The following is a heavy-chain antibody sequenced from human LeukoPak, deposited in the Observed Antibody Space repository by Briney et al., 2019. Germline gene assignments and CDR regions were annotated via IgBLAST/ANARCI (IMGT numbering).Heavy chain of an antibody. Sequence: SETLSLTCTVSGGSISSYYWSWIRQPPGKGLEWIGEINHSGSTNYNPSLKSRVTISVDTSKNQFSLKLSSVTAADTAVYYCARGPSGDNWFDPWGQGTLVTVSS. CDR1: GGSISSYY. CDR2: INHSGST. J-gene: IGHJ5*02. D-gene: IGHD1-1*01. V-gene: IGHV4-34*01. CDR3: ARGPSGDNWFDP.